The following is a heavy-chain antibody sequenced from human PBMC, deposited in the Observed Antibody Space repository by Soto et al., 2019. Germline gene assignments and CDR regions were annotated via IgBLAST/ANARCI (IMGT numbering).Heavy chain of an antibody. V-gene: IGHV3-30-3*01. CDR1: GFTFSSYS. Sequence: QVQLVESGGGVVQPGRSLRLSCAASGFTFSSYSMHWFRKAPGKGLEWVAAMSYDGNSKYFADSVKGRFTISRDNSKNTLSLQMNSLGAEDSAVYYCARGRTVRDHDDFDCWGQGTLVTVSS. CDR2: MSYDGNSK. CDR3: ARGRTVRDHDDFDC. D-gene: IGHD2-21*01. J-gene: IGHJ4*02.